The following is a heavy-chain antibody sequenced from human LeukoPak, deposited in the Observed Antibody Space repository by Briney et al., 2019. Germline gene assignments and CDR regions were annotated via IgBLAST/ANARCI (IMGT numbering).Heavy chain of an antibody. CDR2: ISSSSSYI. V-gene: IGHV3-21*01. CDR3: ARDQGSGWYYFDY. D-gene: IGHD6-19*01. J-gene: IGHJ4*02. CDR1: GFTFSSYS. Sequence: PGGSLRLSCAASGFTFSSYSMNWVRQAPGKGLEWVSSISSSSSYIYCADSVKGRFTISRDNAKNSLYLQMNSLRAEDTAVYYCARDQGSGWYYFDYWGQGTLVTVSS.